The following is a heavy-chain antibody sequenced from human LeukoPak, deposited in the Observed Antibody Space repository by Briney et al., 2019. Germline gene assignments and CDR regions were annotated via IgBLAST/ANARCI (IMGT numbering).Heavy chain of an antibody. CDR2: ISYDGNNK. CDR3: ARGNNVLMLTGCFDY. D-gene: IGHD3-9*01. CDR1: GFTFSNYD. Sequence: PGRSLRLSCAASGFTFSNYDMHWVRQAPGKGLEWVAVISYDGNNKDFADSVKGRFTISRDNSKNTLYLQMNSLRAEDTAVYYCARGNNVLMLTGCFDYWGQGTLVTVSS. V-gene: IGHV3-30-3*01. J-gene: IGHJ4*02.